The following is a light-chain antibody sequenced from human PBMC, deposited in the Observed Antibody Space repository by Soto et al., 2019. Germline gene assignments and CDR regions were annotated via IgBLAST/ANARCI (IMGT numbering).Light chain of an antibody. CDR2: GAS. J-gene: IGKJ1*01. Sequence: IVLTQSPGTLSLSPGERATLSCRASQTVSSNFLAWYQEKPGQGPRLLIYGASTRATGIPDRFSGSGSGTDFTLTISRLEPGDFAVYYCQQYGTSPWTFGQGTKVDIK. CDR1: QTVSSNF. V-gene: IGKV3-20*01. CDR3: QQYGTSPWT.